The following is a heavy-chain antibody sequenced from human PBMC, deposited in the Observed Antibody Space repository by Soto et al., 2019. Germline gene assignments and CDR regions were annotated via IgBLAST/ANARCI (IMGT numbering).Heavy chain of an antibody. CDR1: GFTDSRNY. Sequence: EVQLVETGGGLIQPGGSLRLSCAASGFTDSRNYMTWVRQAPGKGLEWVSVIYSGGSTYYADSVKGRFSISRDNSRDTLYRQMNSLRAEDTAVYYCARSSGWYCFDYWGQGTLVTVSS. D-gene: IGHD6-19*01. V-gene: IGHV3-53*02. J-gene: IGHJ4*02. CDR2: IYSGGST. CDR3: ARSSGWYCFDY.